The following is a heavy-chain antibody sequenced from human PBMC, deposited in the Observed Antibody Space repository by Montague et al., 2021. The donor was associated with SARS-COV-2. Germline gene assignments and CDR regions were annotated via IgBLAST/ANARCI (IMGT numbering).Heavy chain of an antibody. CDR3: VHSYADYLFDY. J-gene: IGHJ4*02. D-gene: IGHD4-17*01. CDR1: GFSLRTSGVG. V-gene: IGHV2-5*02. CDR2: IYWDDDK. Sequence: PALGKGKKKLTLTCSFSGFSLRTSGVGVGWIRQPPGKALEWLAVIYWDDDKRYSPSLKSRLTITKDTSKNQVVLTMTNMDPVDTATYYCVHSYADYLFDYWGQGTLVSVSS.